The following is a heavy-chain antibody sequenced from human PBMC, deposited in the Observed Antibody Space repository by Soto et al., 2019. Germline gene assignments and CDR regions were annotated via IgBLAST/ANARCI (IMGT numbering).Heavy chain of an antibody. CDR2: ISAYNGNT. V-gene: IGHV1-18*04. CDR3: ARGPTHDGIAAAVHDNYYYYGMDV. Sequence: QVQLVQSGAEVKKPGASVKVSCKASGYTFTSYGISWVRQAPGQGLEWMVWISAYNGNTNYAHKLHGRVTMTTDTSTSTAYMELRSLRSDDTAVYYCARGPTHDGIAAAVHDNYYYYGMDVWCQGTTVTVSS. CDR1: GYTFTSYG. D-gene: IGHD6-13*01. J-gene: IGHJ6*02.